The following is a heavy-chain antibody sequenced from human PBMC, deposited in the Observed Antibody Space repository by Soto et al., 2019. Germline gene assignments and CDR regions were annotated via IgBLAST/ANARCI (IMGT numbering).Heavy chain of an antibody. CDR2: IYWNDDK. Sequence: QITLKESGPTLVKPTQTLTLTCTFSGFSLSTSGVGVGWIRQPPGKALEWLALIYWNDDKRYSPSLKSRLTITKDTSKNQEVLTMTNMDPVDTATYYCAHAPVGYCSSSSCLNWFEPWGQGTLVTVSS. V-gene: IGHV2-5*01. CDR3: AHAPVGYCSSSSCLNWFEP. D-gene: IGHD2-2*01. CDR1: GFSLSTSGVG. J-gene: IGHJ5*02.